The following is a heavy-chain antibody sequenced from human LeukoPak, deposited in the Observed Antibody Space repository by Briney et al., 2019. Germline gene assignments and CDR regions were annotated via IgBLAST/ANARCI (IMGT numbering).Heavy chain of an antibody. CDR1: GGSLGDDSYY. Sequence: PSETLSLTCNVSGGSLGDDSYYWGWIRQSPGKGLEWIGSIYYRGTTLYTPSLKNRVTISVDASKNQFSLRLSSVTAADTAVYYCARQHYFFDISGYYEDYWGQGTLVIVSS. CDR2: IYYRGTT. J-gene: IGHJ4*02. D-gene: IGHD3-22*01. CDR3: ARQHYFFDISGYYEDY. V-gene: IGHV4-39*01.